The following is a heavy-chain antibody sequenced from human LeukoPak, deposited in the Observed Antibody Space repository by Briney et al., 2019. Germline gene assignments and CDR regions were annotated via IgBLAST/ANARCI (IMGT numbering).Heavy chain of an antibody. CDR2: ISSSGSYT. CDR1: GFTFSDYY. D-gene: IGHD1-26*01. J-gene: IGHJ4*02. Sequence: GGSLRLSCAASGFTFSDYYMTWIRQAPGKGLEWVSHISSSGSYTNYADSVKGRFTISRDNAKNSLYLQMHSLRAEDTAVYYCARSSGGKFDYWGQGTLVTVSS. CDR3: ARSSGGKFDY. V-gene: IGHV3-11*03.